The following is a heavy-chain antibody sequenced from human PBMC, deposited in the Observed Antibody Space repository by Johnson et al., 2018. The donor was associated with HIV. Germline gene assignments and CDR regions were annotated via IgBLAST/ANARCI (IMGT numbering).Heavy chain of an antibody. V-gene: IGHV3-9*01. CDR2: ISWNSGSI. J-gene: IGHJ3*02. CDR1: GFTFDDYA. CDR3: ARSMTTVTVAFDI. D-gene: IGHD4-17*01. Sequence: LLVESGGGLVQPGRSLRLSCAASGFTFDDYAMHWVRQAPGKGLEWVSGISWNSGSIGYADSVKGRFTISRDNSKNTLYLQMNSLRAEDTAVYYCARSMTTVTVAFDIWGQGTMVTVSS.